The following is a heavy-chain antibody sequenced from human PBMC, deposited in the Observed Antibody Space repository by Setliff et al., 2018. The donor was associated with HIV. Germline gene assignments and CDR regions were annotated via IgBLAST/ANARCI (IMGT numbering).Heavy chain of an antibody. V-gene: IGHV4-39*07. Sequence: SETLSLTCAVSGDSISSGSYYWSWIRQPPGKGLEWIGEINHSGSTNYNPSLKSRVTISVDTSKNQFSLKLSSVTAADTAVYYCARDKPGEYYFDYWGQGTLVTVSS. J-gene: IGHJ4*02. CDR2: INHSGST. CDR1: GDSISSGSYY. CDR3: ARDKPGEYYFDY.